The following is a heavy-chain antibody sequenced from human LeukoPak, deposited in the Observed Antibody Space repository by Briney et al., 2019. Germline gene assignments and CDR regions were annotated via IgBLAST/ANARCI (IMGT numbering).Heavy chain of an antibody. CDR2: IHHSGSP. CDR1: GDPISGSDW. J-gene: IGHJ4*02. D-gene: IGHD6-13*01. Sequence: SETLSLTCAVSGDPISGSDWWSWVRQPPGKGLEWIGQIHHSGSPNYNPSLKSRVTISVDKSKNQFSLRLTSVTAADTAVYYCARDTWGGLSSPGNPYFFDHWGQGTLVTVSS. V-gene: IGHV4-4*02. CDR3: ARDTWGGLSSPGNPYFFDH.